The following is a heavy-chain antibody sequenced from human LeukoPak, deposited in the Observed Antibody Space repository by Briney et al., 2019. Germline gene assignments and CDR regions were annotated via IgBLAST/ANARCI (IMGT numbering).Heavy chain of an antibody. Sequence: GGSLRLSCAASGFSFTRYGIHWVRQAPGKGLEWVSVISYDGGTQYYEDSVKGRFSISRDNSQNTVYLQMNSLRTEDTAVYYCAKEGSIDAFDIWGQGIMVTVSS. CDR3: AKEGSIDAFDI. CDR2: ISYDGGTQ. V-gene: IGHV3-30*18. CDR1: GFSFTRYG. J-gene: IGHJ3*02.